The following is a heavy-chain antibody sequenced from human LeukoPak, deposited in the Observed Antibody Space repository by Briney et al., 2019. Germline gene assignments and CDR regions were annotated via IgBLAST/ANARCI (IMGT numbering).Heavy chain of an antibody. CDR1: GYSFTSYW. Sequence: KISCKGSGYSFTSYWIGWVRQAPGQGLEWMGGIIPIFGTANYAQKFQGRVTITADESTSTAYMELSSLRSEDTAVYYCARDHPSGRGYYFDYWGQGTLVTVSS. J-gene: IGHJ4*02. CDR2: IIPIFGTA. V-gene: IGHV1-69*01. D-gene: IGHD1-26*01. CDR3: ARDHPSGRGYYFDY.